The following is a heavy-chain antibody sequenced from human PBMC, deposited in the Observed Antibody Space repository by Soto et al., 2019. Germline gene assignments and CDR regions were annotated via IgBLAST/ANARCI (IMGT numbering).Heavy chain of an antibody. J-gene: IGHJ4*02. V-gene: IGHV4-30-4*01. CDR3: ARTRGSSSFYAAY. CDR2: IYYSGST. CDR1: GGSISSGDYY. Sequence: PSETLSLTCTVSGGSISSGDYYWSWIRQLPGKGLEWIGYIYYSGSTYYNPSLKSRVTISVDTSKNQFSLKLSSVTAADMAVYYCARTRGSSSFYAAYWGQGTLVTVSS. D-gene: IGHD6-6*01.